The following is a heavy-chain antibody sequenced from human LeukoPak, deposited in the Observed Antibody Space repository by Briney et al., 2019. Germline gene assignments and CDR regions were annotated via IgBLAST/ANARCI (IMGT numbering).Heavy chain of an antibody. CDR2: IGGGVVCSA. Sequence: PGGSLRLSCAASGFTFSNYAMSWVRQAPGKGLEWVPAIGGGVVCSAFATDSVKGRFTISRDSSKNTLYLQMNSLRAEDTAVYYCAKGSFYDRSGYNDYWGQGTLVTVSS. J-gene: IGHJ4*02. D-gene: IGHD3-22*01. V-gene: IGHV3-23*01. CDR1: GFTFSNYA. CDR3: AKGSFYDRSGYNDY.